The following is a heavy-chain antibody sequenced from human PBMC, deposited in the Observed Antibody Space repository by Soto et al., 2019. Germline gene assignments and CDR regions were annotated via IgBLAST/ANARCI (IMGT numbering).Heavy chain of an antibody. CDR2: ISAYNGNT. V-gene: IGHV1-18*01. J-gene: IGHJ4*02. D-gene: IGHD3-16*01. CDR3: SIGGTPIDY. Sequence: QVQLVQSGAEVKKPGASVKVSCKASGYTFTNFGISWVRQAPGQGLEWMGWISAYNGNTNYAQNFQGRVTMTTDTSTSTAYKELRSLRSNDTAVYYCSIGGTPIDYWGQGTLVTVSS. CDR1: GYTFTNFG.